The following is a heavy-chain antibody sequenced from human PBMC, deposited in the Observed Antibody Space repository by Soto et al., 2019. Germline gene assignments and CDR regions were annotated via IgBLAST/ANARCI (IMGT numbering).Heavy chain of an antibody. J-gene: IGHJ4*02. Sequence: QITLEESGPALVNPTQTLTLTCTFSGFSLSTSGVGVGWIRQPPGKALEWLGLIYWDNDRRYSPSLRSRLTLTKDTSKNQVVLTLTDMGPVDTATYYCAHRRGRYNWNDGNFDYWGQGTPVTVSS. CDR1: GFSLSTSGVG. CDR2: IYWDNDR. D-gene: IGHD1-20*01. CDR3: AHRRGRYNWNDGNFDY. V-gene: IGHV2-5*02.